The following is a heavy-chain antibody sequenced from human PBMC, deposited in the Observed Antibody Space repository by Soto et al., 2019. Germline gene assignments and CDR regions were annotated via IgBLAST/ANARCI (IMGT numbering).Heavy chain of an antibody. CDR3: ADAXXXKXSSLYYYYMLV. J-gene: IGHJ6*03. CDR2: IVVGSGNT. Sequence: KVSCKASGFTFTSYATQWVRQARGQRLEWIGWIVVGSGNTNYAQRFQERVTITRDMSTSTAYMELSSLRSEDTAVYYCADAXXXKXSSLYYYYMLVSGTGPPVTVSS. CDR1: GFTFTSYA. V-gene: IGHV1-58*02.